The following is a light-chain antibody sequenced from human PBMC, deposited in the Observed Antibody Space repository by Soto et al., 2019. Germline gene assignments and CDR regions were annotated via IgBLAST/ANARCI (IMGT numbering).Light chain of an antibody. J-gene: IGLJ3*02. CDR3: QSFGNGNVV. V-gene: IGLV6-57*02. Sequence: NFMLTQPHSVSESPGQTVTISCTGSSGSIASNYVQWYQQRPGSAPTTVVYEDNQRPSGVSDRFSGSVDSPSNSASLTISGLKTEDEADYYCQSFGNGNVVFGGGTKLTVL. CDR1: SGSIASNY. CDR2: EDN.